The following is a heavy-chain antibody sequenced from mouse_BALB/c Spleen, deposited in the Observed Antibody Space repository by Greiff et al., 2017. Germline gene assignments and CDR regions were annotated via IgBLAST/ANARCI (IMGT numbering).Heavy chain of an antibody. CDR2: IWGDGST. Sequence: VQLVESGPGLVAPSQSLSITCTVSGFSLTGYGVNWVRQPPGKGLEWLGMIWGDGSTDYNSALKSRLSISKDNSKSQVFLKMNSLQTDDTARYYCAREVYYYGSPYYAMDYWGQGTSVTVSS. V-gene: IGHV2-6-7*01. D-gene: IGHD1-1*01. CDR3: AREVYYYGSPYYAMDY. J-gene: IGHJ4*01. CDR1: GFSLTGYG.